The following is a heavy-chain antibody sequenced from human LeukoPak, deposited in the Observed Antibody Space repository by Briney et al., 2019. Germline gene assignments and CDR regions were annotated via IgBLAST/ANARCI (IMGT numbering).Heavy chain of an antibody. Sequence: GGSLRLSCAASGFTFSSSAMSWVRQAPGKGLEWVSAISNNGGYTYYADSVQGRFTISRDNSKSTLCLQMNSLRAEDTAVYYCAKQLGYCSDGSCYFPYWGQGTLVAVSS. J-gene: IGHJ4*02. CDR3: AKQLGYCSDGSCYFPY. D-gene: IGHD2-15*01. CDR2: ISNNGGYT. V-gene: IGHV3-23*01. CDR1: GFTFSSSA.